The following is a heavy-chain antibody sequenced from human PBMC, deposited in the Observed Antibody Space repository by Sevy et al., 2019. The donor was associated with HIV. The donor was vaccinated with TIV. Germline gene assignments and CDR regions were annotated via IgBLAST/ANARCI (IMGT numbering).Heavy chain of an antibody. D-gene: IGHD3-10*02. J-gene: IGHJ1*01. Sequence: GGSLRLSCAASGFTFSDAWMSWVRQAPGKGLEWVGLSKGKGDGETTDFAAPVQGRFNMSRDDSKDTLYLQMHSLRTEDTAVYYCTTGVEDITLSRKIITTFDLWGRGTLVTVSS. CDR2: SKGKGDGETT. CDR1: GFTFSDAW. V-gene: IGHV3-15*01. CDR3: TTGVEDITLSRKIITTFDL.